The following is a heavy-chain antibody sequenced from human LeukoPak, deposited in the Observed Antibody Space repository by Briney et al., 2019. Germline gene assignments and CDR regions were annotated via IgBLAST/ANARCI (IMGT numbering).Heavy chain of an antibody. D-gene: IGHD3-22*01. CDR1: GYTFTSYG. CDR3: AREVSTYYYDSSGRSVDY. Sequence: ASVKVSCKASGYTFTSYGISWVRQAPGQGLEWMGWISAYNGNTNYAQKLQGGVTMTTDTSTSTAYMELRSLRSDDTAVYYCAREVSTYYYDSSGRSVDYWGQGTPVTVSS. J-gene: IGHJ4*02. V-gene: IGHV1-18*01. CDR2: ISAYNGNT.